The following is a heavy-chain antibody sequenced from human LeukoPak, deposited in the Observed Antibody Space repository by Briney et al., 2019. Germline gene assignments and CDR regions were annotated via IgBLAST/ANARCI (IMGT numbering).Heavy chain of an antibody. CDR2: IYYSGST. Sequence: PSETLSLTCTVSGGSISSSSYYWGWIRQPPGKGLEWIGSIYYSGSTYYNPSLKSRVTISVDTSKNQFSLKLSSVTAADTAVYYCARTDHKTGAFDYWGQGTLVTVSS. J-gene: IGHJ4*02. CDR3: ARTDHKTGAFDY. D-gene: IGHD7-27*01. CDR1: GGSISSSSYY. V-gene: IGHV4-39*07.